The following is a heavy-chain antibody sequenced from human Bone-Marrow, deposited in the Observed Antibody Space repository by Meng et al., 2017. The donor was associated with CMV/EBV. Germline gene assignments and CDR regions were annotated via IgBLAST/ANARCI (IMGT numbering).Heavy chain of an antibody. CDR1: GYTFTSYG. Sequence: ASVKVSCKASGYTFTSYGISWVRQAPGQGLEWMGWISAYNDNTNYAQKLQGRVTTTTDTSTSTAYMELRSLRSDDTAVYYCAREEYEYGDYGMDVWGQGTTVTVSS. D-gene: IGHD4-17*01. CDR2: ISAYNDNT. V-gene: IGHV1-18*01. J-gene: IGHJ6*02. CDR3: AREEYEYGDYGMDV.